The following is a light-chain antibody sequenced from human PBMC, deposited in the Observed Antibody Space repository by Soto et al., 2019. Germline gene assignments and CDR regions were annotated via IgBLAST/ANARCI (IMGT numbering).Light chain of an antibody. Sequence: IVLTQSPGTLSLSPVERGALSCMASQSVSSNYVAWYQQKPGQAPRLLISGASNRATGTPDRFRGSGSGTDFTLTITRLEPEDFAVYYCHQYGSAPWTFGQGTKVDI. J-gene: IGKJ1*01. V-gene: IGKV3-20*01. CDR2: GAS. CDR1: QSVSSNY. CDR3: HQYGSAPWT.